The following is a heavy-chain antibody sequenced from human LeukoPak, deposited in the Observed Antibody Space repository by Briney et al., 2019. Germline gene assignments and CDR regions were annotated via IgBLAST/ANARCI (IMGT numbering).Heavy chain of an antibody. CDR1: GGSISSSSYY. V-gene: IGHV4-39*07. J-gene: IGHJ4*02. D-gene: IGHD4-23*01. CDR2: IYYRGST. Sequence: SETLSLTCTVSGGSISSSSYYWGWIRQPPGKGLEWIGSIYYRGSTYYNPSLNSRVTISVDTSKNQFSLQLSSVTAADTAVYYCAREVHYGGNSFDYWGQGTLVTVSS. CDR3: AREVHYGGNSFDY.